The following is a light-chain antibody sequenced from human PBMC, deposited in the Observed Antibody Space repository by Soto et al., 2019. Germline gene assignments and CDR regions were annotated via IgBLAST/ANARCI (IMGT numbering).Light chain of an antibody. Sequence: QSALTQPASVSGSPGQSITISCTGTSSDVGGYNYVSWYQQHPGKAPKLMIYDVSNRPSGVSNRFSGSKSGNTASLTISGLAAEEAADYYCSSYTSSSTRVFGGGTKLTVL. CDR1: SSDVGGYNY. J-gene: IGLJ3*02. V-gene: IGLV2-14*01. CDR2: DVS. CDR3: SSYTSSSTRV.